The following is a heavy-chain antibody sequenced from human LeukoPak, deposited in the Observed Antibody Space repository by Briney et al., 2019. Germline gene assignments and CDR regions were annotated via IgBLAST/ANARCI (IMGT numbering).Heavy chain of an antibody. J-gene: IGHJ5*02. CDR1: GGSISSGGYS. CDR3: ARVSGGSSFDT. Sequence: PSETLSLTCTVSGGSISSGGYSWSWIRQPPGKGLEWIGYIFHSGSTYYNPSLKSRVTISVDRSKNQFSLKLSSVTAADTAVYYCARVSGGSSFDTWGQGALVAVSS. CDR2: IFHSGST. D-gene: IGHD2-15*01. V-gene: IGHV4-30-2*01.